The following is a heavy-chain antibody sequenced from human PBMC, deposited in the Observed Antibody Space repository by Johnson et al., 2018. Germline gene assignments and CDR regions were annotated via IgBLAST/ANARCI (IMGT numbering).Heavy chain of an antibody. J-gene: IGHJ6*03. Sequence: QVQLQESGPGLVKPSETLSLTCTVSGGSISSYYWSWIRQPPGKGLEWIGYIYYSGSTNYNPSLKSRVTISVDTSKNQFSLKLSSVTAADTAVYYCAREVAAPHRDYYYYMDVWGQGTT. CDR2: IYYSGST. CDR3: AREVAAPHRDYYYYMDV. V-gene: IGHV4-59*01. CDR1: GGSISSYY. D-gene: IGHD6-6*01.